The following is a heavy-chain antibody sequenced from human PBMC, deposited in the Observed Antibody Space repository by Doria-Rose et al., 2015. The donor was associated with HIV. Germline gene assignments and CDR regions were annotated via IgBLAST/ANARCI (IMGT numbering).Heavy chain of an antibody. CDR1: GVSLSSPGMG. CDR2: IFSDDER. Sequence: QVQLVQSGPVLVKPTETLTLTCTVSGVSLSSPGMGVSWIRQPPGKALKWLANIFSDDERSYKTSLKSILTISRGTSKSQVVLTMTDMDPVDTATYYCARIKSSRWYHKYYFDFWGQGTLVIVSA. D-gene: IGHD6-13*01. V-gene: IGHV2-26*01. J-gene: IGHJ4*02. CDR3: ARIKSSRWYHKYYFDF.